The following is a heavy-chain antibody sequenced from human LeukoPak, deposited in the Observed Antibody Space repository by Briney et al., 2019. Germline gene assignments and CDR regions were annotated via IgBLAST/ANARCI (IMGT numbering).Heavy chain of an antibody. CDR1: GGSISSSSYY. J-gene: IGHJ4*02. V-gene: IGHV4-39*01. CDR2: IYYSGSN. D-gene: IGHD3-10*01. CDR3: ARHLYYSYVDY. Sequence: PSETLSLTCTVSGGSISSSSYYWGWTRQPPGKGLEWIGSIYYSGSNNYNPSLKSRVTISVDTSKNQFSLKLSSVTAADTAVYFCARHLYYSYVDYWGQGTLVTVSS.